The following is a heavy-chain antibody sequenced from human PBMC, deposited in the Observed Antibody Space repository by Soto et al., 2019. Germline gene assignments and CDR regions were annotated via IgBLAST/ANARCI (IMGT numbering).Heavy chain of an antibody. V-gene: IGHV5-51*01. D-gene: IGHD3-3*01. J-gene: IGHJ4*02. CDR2: IYPGDSDT. CDR3: ARTIGSLRSARWYYFDY. CDR1: GYSFTSYW. Sequence: PGESLKISCKGSGYSFTSYWIGWVRQMPGKGLEWMGIIYPGDSDTRYSPSFQGQVTISADKSISTAYLQWSSLKASDTAMYYCARTIGSLRSARWYYFDYWGQGTLVTVSS.